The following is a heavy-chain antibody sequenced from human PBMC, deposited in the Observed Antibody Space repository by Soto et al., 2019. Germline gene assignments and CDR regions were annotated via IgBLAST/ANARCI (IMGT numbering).Heavy chain of an antibody. CDR2: IYYSGST. D-gene: IGHD2-21*01. J-gene: IGHJ4*02. CDR3: AREVADGYMYYFDY. CDR1: GGSVSSGSYY. Sequence: SETLSLTCTVSGGSVSSGSYYWSWIRQPPGKGLEWIGYIYYSGSTYYNPSLKSRVTISVDRSKNQFSLKLSSVTAADTAVYYCAREVADGYMYYFDYWGQGTLVTVSS. V-gene: IGHV4-61*01.